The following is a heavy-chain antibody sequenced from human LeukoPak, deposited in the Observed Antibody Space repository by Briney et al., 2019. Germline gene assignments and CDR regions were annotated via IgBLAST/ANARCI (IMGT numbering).Heavy chain of an antibody. CDR1: GGSFSGYY. V-gene: IGHV4-34*01. CDR3: ARSPRGIRLGY. CDR2: INHSGST. D-gene: IGHD3-16*01. J-gene: IGHJ4*02. Sequence: PSETLSLTCAVYGGSFSGYYWSWIRQPPGKGLEWIGEINHSGSTNYNPSLKSRVTISVDTSKNQFSLKLSSVTAADTAVYYCARSPRGIRLGYWGQGTPVTVSS.